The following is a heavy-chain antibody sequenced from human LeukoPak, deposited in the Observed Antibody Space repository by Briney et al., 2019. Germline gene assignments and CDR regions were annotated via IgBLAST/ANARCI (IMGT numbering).Heavy chain of an antibody. Sequence: GGSLRLSCEASGFSSVSHSMNGVRQAPGKGLEWVAGISYDGRSKEYVDSVKGRFTISRDNSKNTLYLQMNSLRAEDTAVYYCAKDRGYSHGFDYWGQGTLLTVSS. CDR3: AKDRGYSHGFDY. J-gene: IGHJ4*02. D-gene: IGHD5-18*01. V-gene: IGHV3-30*18. CDR2: ISYDGRSK. CDR1: GFSSVSHS.